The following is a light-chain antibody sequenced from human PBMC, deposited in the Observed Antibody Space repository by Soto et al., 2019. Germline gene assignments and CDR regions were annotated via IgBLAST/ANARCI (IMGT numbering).Light chain of an antibody. J-gene: IGKJ5*01. CDR2: RAS. CDR3: QQYHHWPPIT. V-gene: IGKV3-15*01. CDR1: QSVDSN. Sequence: EIVMTQSPPTLSVSPGERATLSCSASQSVDSNLVWYQQKPGQSPRLLIFRASTRATGIPARFSGSGSGTEFTLTISSLQSEDFAVYYCQQYHHWPPITFGQGTRLEIK.